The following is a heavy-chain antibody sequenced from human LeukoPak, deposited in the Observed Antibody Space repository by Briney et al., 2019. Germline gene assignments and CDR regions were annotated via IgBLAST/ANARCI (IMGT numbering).Heavy chain of an antibody. V-gene: IGHV3-23*01. CDR2: LSGSGITT. CDR3: ARASWVSSIDAVR. J-gene: IGHJ4*02. D-gene: IGHD6-13*01. Sequence: GGSLRLSCAASGFTFSNSAMSWVRQAPGKGLEWVSTLSGSGITTYYADSVKGRFTISRDNSKNTLYLQMNSLRAEDTAVYYCARASWVSSIDAVRWGQGTLVTVSS. CDR1: GFTFSNSA.